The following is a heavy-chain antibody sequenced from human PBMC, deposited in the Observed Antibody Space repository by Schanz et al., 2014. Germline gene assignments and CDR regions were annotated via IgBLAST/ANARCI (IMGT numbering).Heavy chain of an antibody. V-gene: IGHV3-7*03. CDR3: ARGNYGMDV. Sequence: EVELVESGGCLVKPGGSLRLSCVVSGFTFSNYWMSWVRQAPGKGLEWVASVNTDGGGKFYVDSVKGRFTIFRDNAKDSLYLQMNSLRAEDTAKYYCARGNYGMDVWGQGTTVTVSS. CDR1: GFTFSNYW. CDR2: VNTDGGGK. J-gene: IGHJ6*02.